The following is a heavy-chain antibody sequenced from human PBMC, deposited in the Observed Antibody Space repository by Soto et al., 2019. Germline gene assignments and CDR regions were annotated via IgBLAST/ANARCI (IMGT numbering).Heavy chain of an antibody. V-gene: IGHV4-59*01. CDR2: VYFSGST. Sequence: QVQLQESGPGLVKPSETLSLTCTVSRGNLKTYYWTWMRQPPGKGLEWIGNVYFSGSTTYNPSLQSRVTISVDTSKNQFSLRLTAVTAADTARYYCCLDSSGQGRTVDIWGQGTMVAVSS. J-gene: IGHJ3*02. CDR3: CLDSSGQGRTVDI. CDR1: RGNLKTYY. D-gene: IGHD3-10*01.